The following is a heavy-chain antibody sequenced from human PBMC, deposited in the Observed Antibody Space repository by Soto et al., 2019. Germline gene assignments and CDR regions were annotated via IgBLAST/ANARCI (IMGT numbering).Heavy chain of an antibody. Sequence: XATLSLTFNVSGGSISSSVYYWGGIRQPPGKGLEWIGSLYFSGSTYYNPSLKSRVTISADTSKNQLSLRLTSVTAADTAKYFCATHPEEWVLASFDYWARGTLVTVSS. D-gene: IGHD1-26*01. CDR1: GGSISSSVYY. CDR3: ATHPEEWVLASFDY. CDR2: LYFSGST. V-gene: IGHV4-39*01. J-gene: IGHJ4*03.